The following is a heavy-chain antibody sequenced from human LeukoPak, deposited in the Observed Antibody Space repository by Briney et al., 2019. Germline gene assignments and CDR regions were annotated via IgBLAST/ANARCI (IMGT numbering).Heavy chain of an antibody. CDR1: GGSISSGSYY. Sequence: SQTLSLTCTVSGGSISSGSYYWSWIRQPAGKGLEWIGRIYTSGSTNYNPSLKSRVTISVDTSKNQFSLKLSSVTAADTAVYYCARGVRYWKVVNPTRPNWFDPWGQGTLVTVSS. D-gene: IGHD2-21*01. CDR2: IYTSGST. J-gene: IGHJ5*02. CDR3: ARGVRYWKVVNPTRPNWFDP. V-gene: IGHV4-61*02.